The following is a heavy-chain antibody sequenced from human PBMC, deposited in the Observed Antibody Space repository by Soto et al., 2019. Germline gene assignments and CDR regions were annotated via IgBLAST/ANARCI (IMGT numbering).Heavy chain of an antibody. V-gene: IGHV1-18*01. CDR1: GYTFTSYG. CDR3: ARAARGSGWYTDWFDP. J-gene: IGHJ5*02. Sequence: ASVKVSCKASGYTFTSYGISWVRQAPGQGLEWMGWISAYNGNTNYAQKLQGRVTMTTDTSTSTAYMELRSLRSDDTAVYYRARAARGSGWYTDWFDPWGKGTLVTVSS. CDR2: ISAYNGNT. D-gene: IGHD6-19*01.